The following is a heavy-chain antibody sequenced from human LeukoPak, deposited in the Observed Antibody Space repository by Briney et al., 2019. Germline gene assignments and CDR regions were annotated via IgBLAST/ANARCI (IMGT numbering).Heavy chain of an antibody. V-gene: IGHV3-23*01. CDR2: ISGSDGST. J-gene: IGHJ4*02. Sequence: PGGSLRLSYAAAGFTFSSYAMSWVRQAPGKGLEWVSAISGSDGSTYYADSVKGRFTITRNNSKNTLYLQMNSLRAEDTAVYYCAKDQWLRTIGVFDYWGQGTLVTVSS. D-gene: IGHD5-12*01. CDR3: AKDQWLRTIGVFDY. CDR1: GFTFSSYA.